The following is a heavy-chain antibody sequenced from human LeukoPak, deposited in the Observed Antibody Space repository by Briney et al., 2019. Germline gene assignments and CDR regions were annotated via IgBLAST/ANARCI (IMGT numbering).Heavy chain of an antibody. V-gene: IGHV4-61*02. CDR1: GGSISSGSYY. Sequence: SETLSLTCTVSGGSISSGSYYWSWIRQPAGKGLEWIGRIYTSGSTNYNPSLKSRVTISVDTSKNQFSLKLSSVTAADTAVYYCARSVSTVTSLFDYWGQGTLVTVSS. CDR2: IYTSGST. CDR3: ARSVSTVTSLFDY. J-gene: IGHJ4*02. D-gene: IGHD4-17*01.